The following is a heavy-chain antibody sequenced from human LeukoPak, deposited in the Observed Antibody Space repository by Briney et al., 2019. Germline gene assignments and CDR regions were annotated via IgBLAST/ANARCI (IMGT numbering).Heavy chain of an antibody. D-gene: IGHD6-13*01. CDR3: ARGMGDSSSWYPFDY. V-gene: IGHV4-4*02. Sequence: SGTLSLTCAVSGGSISSSNWWSWVRQPPGKGLEWIGEINHSGSTNYNPSFKSRVTISVDKSKNQFSLKLSSVTAADTAVYYCARGMGDSSSWYPFDYWGQGTLVTVSS. J-gene: IGHJ4*02. CDR1: GGSISSSNW. CDR2: INHSGST.